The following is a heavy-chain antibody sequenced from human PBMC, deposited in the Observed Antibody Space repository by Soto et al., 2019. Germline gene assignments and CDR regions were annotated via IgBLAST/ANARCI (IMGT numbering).Heavy chain of an antibody. CDR2: IYSSGSS. CDR1: GGSISGSY. V-gene: IGHV4-4*07. CDR3: ARLFTVTTDYYFGMDV. D-gene: IGHD4-17*01. J-gene: IGHJ6*02. Sequence: VQLRESGPGLVKPSETLSLSCTVSGGSISGSYWSWVRQPAGKGLEWIGRIYSSGSSNYNPSLNRRFTLSLATSKIAFSLTLRSVTAAVTAVYYGARLFTVTTDYYFGMDVWGQGTTVTVSS.